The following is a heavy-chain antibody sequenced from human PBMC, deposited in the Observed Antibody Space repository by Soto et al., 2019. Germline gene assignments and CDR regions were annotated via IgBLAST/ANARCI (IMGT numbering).Heavy chain of an antibody. CDR2: INPNSGGT. Sequence: ASVKVSCKASGYTFTGYYMHWVRQAPGQGLEWMGWINPNSGGTNYAQKFQGWVTMTRDTSISTAYMELSRLRSDDTAVYYCARGHDIVVVPAAHPGYFDYWGQGTLVTAPQ. D-gene: IGHD2-2*01. J-gene: IGHJ4*02. V-gene: IGHV1-2*04. CDR3: ARGHDIVVVPAAHPGYFDY. CDR1: GYTFTGYY.